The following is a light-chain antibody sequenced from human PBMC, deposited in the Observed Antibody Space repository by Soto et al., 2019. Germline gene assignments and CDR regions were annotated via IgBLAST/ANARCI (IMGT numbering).Light chain of an antibody. J-gene: IGKJ4*01. CDR2: DAS. V-gene: IGKV1-33*01. CDR3: QKYNSAPLT. Sequence: DIQMTHSPSSLSASVGDRVTITFHASQDISNYLNWYQQKPGKAPKLLIYDASNLETGVPSRFSGSGSGTDFTFTISSMQPEDIATYYCQKYNSAPLTFGGGTKVDI. CDR1: QDISNY.